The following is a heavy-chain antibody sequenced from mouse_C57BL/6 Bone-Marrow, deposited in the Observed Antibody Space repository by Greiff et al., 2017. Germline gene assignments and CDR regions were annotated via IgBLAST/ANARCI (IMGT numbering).Heavy chain of an antibody. CDR1: GYTFTDYN. V-gene: IGHV1-22*01. CDR3: ARRTTVVATDAMDY. Sequence: VHVKQSGPELVKPGASVKMSCKASGYTFTDYNMHWVKQSHGKSLEWIGYINPNNGGTSYNQKFKGKATLTVNKSSSTAYMELRSLTSEDSAVYYCARRTTVVATDAMDYWGQGTSVTVSS. CDR2: INPNNGGT. D-gene: IGHD1-1*01. J-gene: IGHJ4*01.